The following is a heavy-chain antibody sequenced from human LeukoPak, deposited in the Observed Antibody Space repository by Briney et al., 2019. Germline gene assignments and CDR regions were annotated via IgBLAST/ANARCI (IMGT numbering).Heavy chain of an antibody. V-gene: IGHV3-48*01. Sequence: GGSLRLSCAASGFTFSDYSMNWVRQAPGKGLEWISYIGIDSGNTNYADSVKGRFTISGDKAKNSLYLQMNSLRVEDTAVYYCARVRYDSSGYQISQWGQGTLVTVSS. CDR3: ARVRYDSSGYQISQ. D-gene: IGHD3-22*01. J-gene: IGHJ4*02. CDR1: GFTFSDYS. CDR2: IGIDSGNT.